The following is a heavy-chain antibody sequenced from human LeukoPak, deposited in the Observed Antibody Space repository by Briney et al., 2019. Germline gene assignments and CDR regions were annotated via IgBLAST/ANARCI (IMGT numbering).Heavy chain of an antibody. Sequence: SETLSLTCTVSGDSVSNGNYYWSWLRQPPGKALEWIGYIYYTGKTYYNPSLEGRVTILVDTSRNHFSVKLSSVTAADTAVYYCARSQNYYGSGDYWSQGTLVTVSS. J-gene: IGHJ4*02. V-gene: IGHV4-61*03. CDR3: ARSQNYYGSGDY. CDR2: IYYTGKT. CDR1: GDSVSNGNYY. D-gene: IGHD3-10*01.